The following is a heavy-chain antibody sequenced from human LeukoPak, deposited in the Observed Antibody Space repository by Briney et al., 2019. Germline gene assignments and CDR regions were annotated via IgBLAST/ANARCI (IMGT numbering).Heavy chain of an antibody. CDR2: IWYDGSNK. V-gene: IGHV3-33*01. CDR3: AREAVAPSGIAAACTSFHFDY. J-gene: IGHJ4*02. CDR1: GFTFSSYG. Sequence: GRSLRLSCAASGFTFSSYGMHWVRQAPGKGLEWVAVIWYDGSNKYYADSVKGRFTISRDNSKNTLYLQMNSLRAKDTAVYYCAREAVAPSGIAAACTSFHFDYWGQGTLVTVSS. D-gene: IGHD6-13*01.